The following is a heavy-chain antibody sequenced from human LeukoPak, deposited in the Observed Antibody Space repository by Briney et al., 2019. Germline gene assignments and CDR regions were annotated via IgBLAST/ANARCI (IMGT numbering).Heavy chain of an antibody. V-gene: IGHV1-69*05. CDR1: GGTFSSYA. J-gene: IGHJ5*02. CDR3: ARDRPSRILGIVVPGSFDP. D-gene: IGHD2-2*03. CDR2: IIPIFGTA. Sequence: ASVKVSCKASGGTFSSYAISWVRQAPGQGLEWMGGIIPIFGTANYAQKFQGRVTITTDESTSTAYMELSSLRSEDTAVYYCARDRPSRILGIVVPGSFDPWGQGTLVTVSS.